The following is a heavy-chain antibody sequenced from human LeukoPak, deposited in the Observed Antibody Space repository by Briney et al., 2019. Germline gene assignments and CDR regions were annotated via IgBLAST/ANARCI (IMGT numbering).Heavy chain of an antibody. CDR1: GFTSSDYY. D-gene: IGHD3-10*01. V-gene: IGHV3-11*01. CDR2: ISSGGSTI. CDR3: CYGSGSYAFDY. J-gene: IGHJ4*02. Sequence: GGSLRLSCAASGFTSSDYYMSWIRQAPGKGLEWVSYISSGGSTIYYADSVKGRFTICRDNAKNSLYLQMNSLRAEDTAVYYCCYGSGSYAFDYWGQGTLVTVSS.